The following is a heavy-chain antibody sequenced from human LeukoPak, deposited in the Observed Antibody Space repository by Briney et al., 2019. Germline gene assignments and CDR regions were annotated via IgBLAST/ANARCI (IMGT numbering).Heavy chain of an antibody. CDR3: AKGGVYGDYYFDY. J-gene: IGHJ4*02. V-gene: IGHV3-23*01. CDR1: GFTFRSYA. CDR2: ISGSGGDT. Sequence: GGSLRLSCAASGFTFRSYAMSWVRQAPGKGLEWVSVISGSGGDTYYADSVKGRFTISGDNSKNTLYLQMNSLRAEDTALYYCAKGGVYGDYYFDYWGQGTLVTVSS. D-gene: IGHD4-17*01.